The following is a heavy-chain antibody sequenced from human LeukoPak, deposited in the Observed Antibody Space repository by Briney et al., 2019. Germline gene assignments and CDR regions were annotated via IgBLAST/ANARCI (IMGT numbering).Heavy chain of an antibody. CDR3: ARGGRPYDFWSGYYTLDNWFDP. V-gene: IGHV3-74*01. CDR1: GFTFSSYW. J-gene: IGHJ5*02. D-gene: IGHD3-3*01. Sequence: PGGSLRLSCAASGFTFSSYWMHWVRQAPGKGLVWVSRINSDGSSTSYADSVKGRFTISRDNAKNTLYLQMNSLRAEDTAVYYCARGGRPYDFWSGYYTLDNWFDPWGQGTLVTVSS. CDR2: INSDGSST.